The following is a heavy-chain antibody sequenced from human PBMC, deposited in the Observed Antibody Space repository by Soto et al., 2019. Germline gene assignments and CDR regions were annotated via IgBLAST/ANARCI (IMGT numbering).Heavy chain of an antibody. CDR2: IYYSGST. Sequence: QVQLQESGPGLVKPSETLSLTCTVSGGSISSYYWSWIRQPPGKGLEWIGYIYYSGSTNYNPTLKSRVTIAVDKSKNQFSLKLNSVTAADTAVYYCARGGGSPDYWGQGTLVTVSS. J-gene: IGHJ4*02. CDR1: GGSISSYY. D-gene: IGHD1-26*01. CDR3: ARGGGSPDY. V-gene: IGHV4-59*01.